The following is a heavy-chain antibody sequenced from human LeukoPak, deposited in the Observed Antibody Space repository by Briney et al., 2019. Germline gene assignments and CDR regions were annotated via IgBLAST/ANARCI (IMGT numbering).Heavy chain of an antibody. Sequence: GGSLRLSCAASGFTFSSYEMNSVRQAPGEGLGWGLYISSSGGTIYYADSVRGRYTISRDNAKNSLYLQMTSLRAEDTAVYYCARDRYSTLGDMVRGAFDPWGQGTLVTVSS. D-gene: IGHD3-10*01. CDR1: GFTFSSYE. CDR3: ARDRYSTLGDMVRGAFDP. V-gene: IGHV3-48*03. CDR2: ISSSGGTI. J-gene: IGHJ5*02.